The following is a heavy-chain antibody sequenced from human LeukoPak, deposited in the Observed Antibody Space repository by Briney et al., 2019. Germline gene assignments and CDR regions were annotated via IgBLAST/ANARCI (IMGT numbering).Heavy chain of an antibody. CDR1: GSSITGFN. CDR2: IQASGAT. V-gene: IGHV4-59*01. Sequence: SETLCLTCSVSGSSITGFNWGWTRQPPGKGLGWIGHIQASGATKHNPSLKSRVTISIDTSKAQFSLNVNTVSAAGTAMYYCARLDSCGADSCIDSWGQGNLVIVS. CDR3: ARLDSCGADSCIDS. D-gene: IGHD2-21*01. J-gene: IGHJ4*02.